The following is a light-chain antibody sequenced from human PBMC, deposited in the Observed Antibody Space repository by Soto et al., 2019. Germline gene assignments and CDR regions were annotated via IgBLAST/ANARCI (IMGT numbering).Light chain of an antibody. V-gene: IGLV2-14*01. Sequence: QSALTQPASVSGSPGQSITISCTGTSSDVGGYIYVSWYQQHPGKAPKLMVFDVNTRPSGVSNRFSGSKSGNTASLTISHLQAEDDADYYCVSYTASASYVFGTGTKLTVL. J-gene: IGLJ1*01. CDR1: SSDVGGYIY. CDR2: DVN. CDR3: VSYTASASYV.